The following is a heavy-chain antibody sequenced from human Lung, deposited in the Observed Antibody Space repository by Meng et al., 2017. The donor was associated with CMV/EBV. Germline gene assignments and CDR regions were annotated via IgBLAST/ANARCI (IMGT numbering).Heavy chain of an antibody. CDR2: IDHAERA. J-gene: IGHJ4*02. D-gene: IGHD3-22*01. V-gene: IGHV4-4*02. Sequence: LPCAVSGDSISSSNWWSWVRQPPGKGLEWIGQIDHAERAAYNPSLKSRGTISVDKSKNELTLKLTSVTAADTAVYYCVRNGFYSLDLWGQGTLVTVSS. CDR3: VRNGFYSLDL. CDR1: GDSISSSNW.